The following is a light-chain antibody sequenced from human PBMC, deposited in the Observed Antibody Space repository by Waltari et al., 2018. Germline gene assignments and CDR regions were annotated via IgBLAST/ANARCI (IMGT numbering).Light chain of an antibody. CDR2: GAS. V-gene: IGKV3-15*01. Sequence: EIVMTQSPATLSVSPGERATLSCRASQSVSRNLAWDQQKPGQAPRLLIYGASTRATGIPARFSGSGSGTEFTLTISSLQSEDFAVYYCQQYNNWLWTFGQGTKVEIK. J-gene: IGKJ1*01. CDR1: QSVSRN. CDR3: QQYNNWLWT.